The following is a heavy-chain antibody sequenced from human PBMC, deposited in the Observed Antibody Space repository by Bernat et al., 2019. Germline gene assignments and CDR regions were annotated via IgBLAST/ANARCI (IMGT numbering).Heavy chain of an antibody. CDR2: ISSSGSTI. CDR1: GFTFSSYE. Sequence: EVQLVESGGGLVQPGGSLRLSCAASGFTFSSYEMNWVRQAPGQGLEWVSYISSSGSTIYYADSVKGRFTMSRDNAKNSLYLRMNSLRAEDKAVYYCASNGEYVGHEALGIWGQRTMVTVTS. CDR3: ASNGEYVGHEALGI. V-gene: IGHV3-48*03. D-gene: IGHD4-17*01. J-gene: IGHJ3*02.